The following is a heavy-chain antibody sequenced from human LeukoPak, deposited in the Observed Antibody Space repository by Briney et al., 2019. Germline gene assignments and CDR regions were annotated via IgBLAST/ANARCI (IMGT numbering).Heavy chain of an antibody. V-gene: IGHV1-2*04. D-gene: IGHD6-13*01. CDR2: INPNSGGT. CDR3: ARDWIAAAAYDAFDI. Sequence: ASVKVSCKASGYTFTGYYMHWVRQAPGQGLEWMGWINPNSGGTNYAQKFQGWVTMTRDTSISTAYMELSRLRSDDTAVYYCARDWIAAAAYDAFDIWGQGTMVTVSS. CDR1: GYTFTGYY. J-gene: IGHJ3*02.